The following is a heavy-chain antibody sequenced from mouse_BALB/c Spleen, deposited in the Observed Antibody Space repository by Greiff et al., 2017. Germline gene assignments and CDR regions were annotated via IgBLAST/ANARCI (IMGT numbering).Heavy chain of an antibody. CDR2: IYPGDGDT. CDR3: ARGYGTGFAY. Sequence: VQLQQSGAELVRPGSSVKISCKASGYAFSSYWMNWVKQRPGQGLEWIGQIYPGDGDTNYNGKFKGKATLTADKSSSTAYMQLSSLTSEDSAVYFCARGYGTGFAYWGQGTLVTVSA. J-gene: IGHJ3*01. V-gene: IGHV1-80*01. D-gene: IGHD1-1*01. CDR1: GYAFSSYW.